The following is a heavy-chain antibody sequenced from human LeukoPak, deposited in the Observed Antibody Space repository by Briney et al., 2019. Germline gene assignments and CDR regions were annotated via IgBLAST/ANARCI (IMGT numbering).Heavy chain of an antibody. CDR1: GYTFTSYD. Sequence: GASVKVSCKASGYTFTSYDINWVRQATGQGLEWMGWMNTNSGNTGYAQKFQGRVTITRNTSISTAYMELSSLRSEDTAVYYCARAVRDYYGSGSGYWFDPWGQGTLVTVSS. CDR3: ARAVRDYYGSGSGYWFDP. J-gene: IGHJ5*02. CDR2: MNTNSGNT. V-gene: IGHV1-8*03. D-gene: IGHD3-10*01.